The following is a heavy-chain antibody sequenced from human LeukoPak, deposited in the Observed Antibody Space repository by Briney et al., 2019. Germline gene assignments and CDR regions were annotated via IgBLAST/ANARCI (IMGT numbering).Heavy chain of an antibody. CDR1: GGSVSSGSYY. CDR3: ARAREGGFDY. V-gene: IGHV4-30-4*08. Sequence: SETLSLTCTVSGGSVSSGSYYWSWIRQPPGKGLEWIGYIYYSGSTYYNPSLKSRVTISVDTSKNQFSLKLSSVTAADTAVYYCARAREGGFDYWGQGTLVTVSS. J-gene: IGHJ4*02. CDR2: IYYSGST. D-gene: IGHD1-26*01.